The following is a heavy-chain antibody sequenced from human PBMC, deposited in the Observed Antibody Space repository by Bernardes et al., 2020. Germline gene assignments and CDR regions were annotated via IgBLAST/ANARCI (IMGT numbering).Heavy chain of an antibody. CDR2: ISSNGGST. J-gene: IGHJ6*03. V-gene: IGHV3-64D*06. CDR1: GFTFRSSA. Sequence: SCSASGFTFRSSALHWVRQDPGPGLEYVSAISSNGGSTYYADSVKGRFTISRDNSKNTLYLQMSSLRAEDTAVYYCVKDADYYMDVWGKGTTVTGS. CDR3: VKDADYYMDV.